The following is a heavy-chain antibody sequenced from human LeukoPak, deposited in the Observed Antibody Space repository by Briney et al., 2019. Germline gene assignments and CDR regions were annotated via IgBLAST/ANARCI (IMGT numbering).Heavy chain of an antibody. CDR3: AKDGGLWVSAHWGDS. D-gene: IGHD7-27*01. Sequence: GGSLRLSCAASGFTFSSYAMSWVRQAPGKGLEWVSTITTSDGNTYYADSVKGRFTVPRDNSKNTLFLQMNSLRAEDTAVYYCAKDGGLWVSAHWGDSWGRGALVTVSS. CDR1: GFTFSSYA. V-gene: IGHV3-23*01. J-gene: IGHJ4*02. CDR2: ITTSDGNT.